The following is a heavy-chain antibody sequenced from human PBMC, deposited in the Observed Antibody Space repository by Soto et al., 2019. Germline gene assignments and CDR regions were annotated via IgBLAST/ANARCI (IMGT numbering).Heavy chain of an antibody. CDR3: ARDGHSGYTNNYYYYGMDV. D-gene: IGHD5-12*01. CDR2: ISSTTTYI. Sequence: GSLRLSCAASGFTFSSYTMNWVRQAPGKGLEWVSSISSTTTYIYYADSVKGRFTISRDTAKSSLYLQMNSLRAEDTAVYYCARDGHSGYTNNYYYYGMDVWGQGTTVTVSS. CDR1: GFTFSSYT. J-gene: IGHJ6*02. V-gene: IGHV3-21*01.